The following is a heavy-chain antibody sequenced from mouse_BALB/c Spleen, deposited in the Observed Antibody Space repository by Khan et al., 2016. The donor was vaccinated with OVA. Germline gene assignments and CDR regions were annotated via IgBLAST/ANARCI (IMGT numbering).Heavy chain of an antibody. Sequence: QIQLVQSGPELKKPGETVKISCKASGYTFTDYVMNWVKQSPGKGLKWMGWINTYTGKPTYADDFKGRFAFSLETSASTAYLQINSLTNEATATYFGNRFHGGYWGQGTTLTVSS. CDR3: NRFHGGY. J-gene: IGHJ2*01. CDR1: GYTFTDYV. V-gene: IGHV9-3-1*01. CDR2: INTYTGKP. D-gene: IGHD1-1*02.